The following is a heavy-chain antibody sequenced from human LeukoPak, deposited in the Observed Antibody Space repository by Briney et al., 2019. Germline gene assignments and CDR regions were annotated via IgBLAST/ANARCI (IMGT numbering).Heavy chain of an antibody. J-gene: IGHJ4*02. CDR3: ARLGSGYSYFDY. CDR1: AFSINSGYY. D-gene: IGHD3-22*01. CDR2: VYHSGST. Sequence: SETLSLTCAVSAFSINSGYYWGWIRQPPGKGLEWIGNVYHSGSTYYNPSLKSRVTMSVDTSKNQFSLKVYSVTAADTAVYYCARLGSGYSYFDYWGQGTLVTVSS. V-gene: IGHV4-38-2*01.